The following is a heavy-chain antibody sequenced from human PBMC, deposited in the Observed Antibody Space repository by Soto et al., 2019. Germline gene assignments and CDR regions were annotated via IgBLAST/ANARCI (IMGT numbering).Heavy chain of an antibody. V-gene: IGHV4-31*02. CDR1: GDPRGRGYHY. CDR3: ARVGYYDGSGYNTFNI. J-gene: IGHJ3*02. D-gene: IGHD3-22*01. CDR2: IYYSGST. Sequence: SETLSLTGPVSGDPRGRGYHYWCCVRWHPGKGPEGFGYIYYSGSTYSNPSLKSRVTISADTSKSQFSLKLSPVTAAATAVYYCARVGYYDGSGYNTFNICGRGTMV.